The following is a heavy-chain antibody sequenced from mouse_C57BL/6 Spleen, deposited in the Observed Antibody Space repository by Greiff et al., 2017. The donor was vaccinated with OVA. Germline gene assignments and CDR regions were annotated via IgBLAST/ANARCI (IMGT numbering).Heavy chain of an antibody. Sequence: QVQLKQSGAELVKPGASVKMSCKASGYTFTSYWITWVKQRPGQGLEWIGDIYPGSGSTNYNEKFKSKATLTVDTSSSTAYMQLSSLTSEDSAVYYCARSGLSHWYFDVWGTGTTVTVSS. D-gene: IGHD1-1*02. J-gene: IGHJ1*03. CDR1: GYTFTSYW. CDR2: IYPGSGST. V-gene: IGHV1-55*01. CDR3: ARSGLSHWYFDV.